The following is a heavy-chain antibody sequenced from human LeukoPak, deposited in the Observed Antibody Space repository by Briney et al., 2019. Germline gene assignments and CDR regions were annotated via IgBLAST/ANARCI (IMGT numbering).Heavy chain of an antibody. V-gene: IGHV3-30-3*01. CDR2: ISYDGSNK. CDR1: GFIFSSYA. J-gene: IGHJ4*02. CDR3: AKDTAYAYYYDSSGYYLPGY. D-gene: IGHD3-22*01. Sequence: GGSLRLSCAASGFIFSSYAMHWVRQAPGKGLEWVTVISYDGSNKYYADSVKGRFTISRDNSKNTLYLQMNSLRVEDTAVYYCAKDTAYAYYYDSSGYYLPGYWGQGTLVTVSS.